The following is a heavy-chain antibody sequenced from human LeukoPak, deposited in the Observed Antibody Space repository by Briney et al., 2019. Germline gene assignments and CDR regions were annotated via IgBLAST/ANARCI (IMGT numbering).Heavy chain of an antibody. Sequence: SEPLSLTCTVSCGPMSSRDFYWDWIRQPPGKGLEWIGNIYYTGSTYYNQSLKSRVTISVDTSKNQFSLKLSSVTVADTAMYYCATGNYWGQGTLVTVSS. CDR1: CGPMSSRDFY. V-gene: IGHV4-39*01. J-gene: IGHJ4*02. CDR3: ATGNY. D-gene: IGHD2/OR15-2a*01. CDR2: IYYTGST.